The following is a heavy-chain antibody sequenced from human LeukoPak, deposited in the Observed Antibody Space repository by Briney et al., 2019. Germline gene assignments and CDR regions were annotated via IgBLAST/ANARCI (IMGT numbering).Heavy chain of an antibody. V-gene: IGHV3-7*04. D-gene: IGHD4-17*01. CDR2: IKPDGSEK. CDR3: ARDKYGAYFDS. J-gene: IGHJ4*02. Sequence: GGSLRLSCAASGFTFSSYWMDWVRQAPGKGLEWVANIKPDGSEKYYVDSVKGRYTISRDNAKNSLYLQMNSLRVEDTAVYYCARDKYGAYFDSWGQGTLATVSS. CDR1: GFTFSSYW.